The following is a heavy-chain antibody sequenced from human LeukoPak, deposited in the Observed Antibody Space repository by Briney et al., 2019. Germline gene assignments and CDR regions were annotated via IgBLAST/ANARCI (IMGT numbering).Heavy chain of an antibody. D-gene: IGHD6-13*01. CDR1: GYTFSTYA. V-gene: IGHV1-3*01. CDR2: INAGNGNT. Sequence: ASVKVSCKASGYTFSTYAMHWVRQVPGQRLEWMGWINAGNGNTKYSQKFQGRVTITRDTSASTAYMELSSLRSEDTAVYYCATDWSAAGTRDFDYWGQGTLVTVSS. J-gene: IGHJ4*02. CDR3: ATDWSAAGTRDFDY.